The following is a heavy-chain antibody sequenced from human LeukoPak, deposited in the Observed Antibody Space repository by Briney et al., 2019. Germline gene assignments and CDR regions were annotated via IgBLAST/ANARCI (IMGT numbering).Heavy chain of an antibody. CDR2: INPDGSDK. V-gene: IGHV3-7*03. CDR1: GFSFRTSW. J-gene: IGHJ6*03. CDR3: AKNGDRGAYCTGGTCYPYFYYYMDV. D-gene: IGHD2-15*01. Sequence: GSLRLSCGASGFSFRTSWLNWVRQAPGKGLEWVASINPDGSDKYSVDSVKGRFTISRDNSKNTLYLQMNSLRAEDTAIYYCAKNGDRGAYCTGGTCYPYFYYYMDVWGKGTTVTI.